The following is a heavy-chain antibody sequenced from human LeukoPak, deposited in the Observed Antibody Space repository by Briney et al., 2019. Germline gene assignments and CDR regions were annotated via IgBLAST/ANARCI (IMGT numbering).Heavy chain of an antibody. CDR1: GDTFNICA. CDR3: ATGSYTHFGY. J-gene: IGHJ4*02. D-gene: IGHD1-26*01. CDR2: IIPISGTT. V-gene: IGHV1-69*15. Sequence: SVKVSCKASGDTFNICAITWVRQAPGQGLEWMGRIIPISGTTNYAQKFQGRVTITADESTSTAYMELSSLRSEDTAVYYCATGSYTHFGYWGQGTLVTVSS.